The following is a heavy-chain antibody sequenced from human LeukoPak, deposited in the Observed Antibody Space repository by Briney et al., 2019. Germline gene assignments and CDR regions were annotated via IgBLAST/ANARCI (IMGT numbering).Heavy chain of an antibody. CDR1: GFTFSNYP. J-gene: IGHJ4*02. V-gene: IGHV3-23*01. CDR3: AKDGGY. Sequence: PGGSLRLSCAASGFTFSNYPMTWVRQAPGKGLEWVSAISAGAGSTYYADSVKGRFTISRGNSKNTLYLQMNSLRAEDTAVYYCAKDGGYWGQGTLVTVSS. CDR2: ISAGAGST. D-gene: IGHD3-16*01.